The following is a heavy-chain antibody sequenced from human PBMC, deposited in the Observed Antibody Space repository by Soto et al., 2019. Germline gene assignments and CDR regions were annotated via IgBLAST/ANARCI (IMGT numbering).Heavy chain of an antibody. Sequence: RSQTLSLTCAISGDSVSSNSAAWNWIRQSPSRGLEWLGRTYYRSKWYNDYAVSVKSRITINPDTSKNQFSLQLNSVTPEDTAVYYCARDPESGESPYNRFDPWGQGTLVTVSS. J-gene: IGHJ5*02. V-gene: IGHV6-1*01. CDR3: ARDPESGESPYNRFDP. CDR1: GDSVSSNSAA. D-gene: IGHD1-1*01. CDR2: TYYRSKWYN.